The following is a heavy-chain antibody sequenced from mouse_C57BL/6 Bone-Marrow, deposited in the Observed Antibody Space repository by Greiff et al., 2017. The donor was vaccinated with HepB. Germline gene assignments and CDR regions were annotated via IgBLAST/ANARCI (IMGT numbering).Heavy chain of an antibody. D-gene: IGHD2-1*01. V-gene: IGHV14-4*01. CDR2: IDPENGDT. CDR3: TTDYGNLTETYYFDY. J-gene: IGHJ2*01. Sequence: EVQLQQSGAELVRPGASVKLSCTASGFNIKDDYMHWVKQRPEQGLEWIGWIDPENGDTEYASKFQGKATITADTSSNTAYLQLSSLTSEDTAVYYCTTDYGNLTETYYFDYWGQGTTLTVSS. CDR1: GFNIKDDY.